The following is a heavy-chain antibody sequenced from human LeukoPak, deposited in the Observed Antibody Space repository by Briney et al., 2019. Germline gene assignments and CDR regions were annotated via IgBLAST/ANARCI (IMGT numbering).Heavy chain of an antibody. Sequence: ASANVSCKASGYTFSSYGISWVRQAPGQGLEWMGWINAYNGDTNYAQKFQGRVTMTADTSTSTAYMDLRSLRSDDTAVFYCARDRGYCSGDSCYSGPYFYYYMDVWGKGTTVTVSS. CDR3: ARDRGYCSGDSCYSGPYFYYYMDV. CDR1: GYTFSSYG. D-gene: IGHD2-15*01. J-gene: IGHJ6*03. V-gene: IGHV1-18*01. CDR2: INAYNGDT.